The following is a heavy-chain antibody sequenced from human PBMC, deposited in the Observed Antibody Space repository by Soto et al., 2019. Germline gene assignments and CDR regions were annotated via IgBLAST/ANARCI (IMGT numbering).Heavy chain of an antibody. V-gene: IGHV1-8*01. J-gene: IGHJ6*02. D-gene: IGHD3-3*01. Sequence: ASVKVSCKASGYTFTSYDINWVRQATGQGLEWMGWMNPNSGNTGYAQKFQGRVTMTRNTSISTAYMELSSLRSEDTAVYYCARGPLYYDFWSGYFTGSPLYYYYGMDVWGQGTTVTVSS. CDR2: MNPNSGNT. CDR1: GYTFTSYD. CDR3: ARGPLYYDFWSGYFTGSPLYYYYGMDV.